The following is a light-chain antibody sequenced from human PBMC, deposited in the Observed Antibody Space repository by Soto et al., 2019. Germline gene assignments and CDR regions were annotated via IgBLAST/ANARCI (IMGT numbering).Light chain of an antibody. CDR2: DVT. J-gene: IGLJ2*01. Sequence: QSVLTQPRSVSGSPGQSVTISCTGTSSDVGGYNYVSWYQQHPGKAPKLMIYDVTKRPSGVPDRFSGSKSGNTASLTISGLQAEDEAGYYCCSYAGSYTFGVVFGGGTKVTVL. CDR3: CSYAGSYTFGVV. V-gene: IGLV2-11*01. CDR1: SSDVGGYNY.